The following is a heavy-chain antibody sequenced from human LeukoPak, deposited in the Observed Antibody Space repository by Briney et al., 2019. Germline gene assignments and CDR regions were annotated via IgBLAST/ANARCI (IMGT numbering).Heavy chain of an antibody. CDR1: GFTFSSYG. D-gene: IGHD3-10*01. CDR2: ISYDGSDK. Sequence: GGSLKLSCAASGFTFSSYGMHWVRQAPGKGLEWVAVISYDGSDKYYADSVKGRFTISRDNSKNTLYLQMNSLRAEDTAVYYCAKGGSAYFDYWGQGTLVTVSS. CDR3: AKGGSAYFDY. V-gene: IGHV3-30*18. J-gene: IGHJ4*02.